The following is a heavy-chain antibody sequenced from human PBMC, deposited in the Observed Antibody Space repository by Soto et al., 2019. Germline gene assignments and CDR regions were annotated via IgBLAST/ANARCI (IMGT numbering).Heavy chain of an antibody. CDR3: ARGMSDEQIFYYFDY. D-gene: IGHD3-9*01. CDR2: VSNTATT. V-gene: IGHV4-59*11. J-gene: IGHJ4*02. Sequence: SETLSLTCTVSGASIINHYWAWIRQSPGRGLESIGYVSNTATTTSNPSLKTRVTISVDASKSQFYLKLRSVTAADTAVYYCARGMSDEQIFYYFDYWGQGALVTVSS. CDR1: GASIINHY.